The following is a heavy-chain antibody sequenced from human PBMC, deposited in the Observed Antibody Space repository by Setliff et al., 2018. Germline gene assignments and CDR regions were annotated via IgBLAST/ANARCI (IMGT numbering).Heavy chain of an antibody. CDR3: ARMFGAGHSGWPNMDV. Sequence: PGESLKISCKGSGYSFTRYWIGWVRQMPGKGLEWMGIIYPGDSDTRYSPSFQGQVTISADKSISTAYLQWRSLKASDTAMYYCARMFGAGHSGWPNMDVWGKGTTVTVS. D-gene: IGHD3-10*02. V-gene: IGHV5-51*01. J-gene: IGHJ6*03. CDR2: IYPGDSDT. CDR1: GYSFTRYW.